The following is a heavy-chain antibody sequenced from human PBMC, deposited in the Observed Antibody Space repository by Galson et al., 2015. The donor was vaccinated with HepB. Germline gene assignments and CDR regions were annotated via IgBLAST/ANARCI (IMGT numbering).Heavy chain of an antibody. Sequence: SVKVSCKASGFTFTAHHIHWVRQAPGQGLEWMGWINPHSGVTNYAQKFQGRVTMTRDTSISTAYMELSRLRSDDTAVYYCARVEESGDFVYYSYAMDVWGQGTTVTVPS. CDR2: INPHSGVT. CDR1: GFTFTAHH. CDR3: ARVEESGDFVYYSYAMDV. J-gene: IGHJ6*02. V-gene: IGHV1-2*02. D-gene: IGHD4-17*01.